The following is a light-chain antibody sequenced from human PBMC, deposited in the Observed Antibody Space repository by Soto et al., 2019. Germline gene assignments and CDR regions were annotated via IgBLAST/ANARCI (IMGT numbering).Light chain of an antibody. CDR2: AAS. V-gene: IGKV3-20*01. CDR1: QTVASSF. Sequence: EIVLTQSPGTLSLSPGERATLSCRASQTVASSFLAWYQQKPGQAPRLLIYAASSRATGVPDRFSGNGSGTDFTLTISRLEPEDFAVYYCQQYGSSRVTFGGGTKVEI. CDR3: QQYGSSRVT. J-gene: IGKJ4*01.